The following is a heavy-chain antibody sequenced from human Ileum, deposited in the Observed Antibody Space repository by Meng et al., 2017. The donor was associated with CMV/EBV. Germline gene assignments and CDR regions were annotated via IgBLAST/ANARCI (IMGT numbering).Heavy chain of an antibody. D-gene: IGHD2-2*03. V-gene: IGHV4-34*01. Sequence: GFFRGYFWSWLRQLPGKGLEWIGEINHTGSTNYNPSLKSRVTISVDKSKNQFSLKLSSVTAADTAVYYCARLLVDIVVVPAATFFDYWGQGTLVTVSS. CDR1: GFFRGYF. CDR2: INHTGST. J-gene: IGHJ4*02. CDR3: ARLLVDIVVVPAATFFDY.